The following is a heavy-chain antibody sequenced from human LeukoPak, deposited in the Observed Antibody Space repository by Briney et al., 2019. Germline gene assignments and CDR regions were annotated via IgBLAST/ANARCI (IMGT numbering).Heavy chain of an antibody. CDR2: INHSGST. Sequence: SETLSLTCAVYGGSFSGYYWSWIRQPPGKGLEWIGEINHSGSTNYNPSLKSRVTISVDTSKNQFSLKLSSVTAADTAVYYCARRGGQWLTLRAFDIWGQGTMVTVSS. CDR1: GGSFSGYY. D-gene: IGHD6-19*01. J-gene: IGHJ3*02. V-gene: IGHV4-34*01. CDR3: ARRGGQWLTLRAFDI.